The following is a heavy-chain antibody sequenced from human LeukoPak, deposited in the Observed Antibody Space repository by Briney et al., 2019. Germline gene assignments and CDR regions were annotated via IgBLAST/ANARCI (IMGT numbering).Heavy chain of an antibody. V-gene: IGHV3-23*01. CDR2: ISGSGGST. J-gene: IGHJ4*02. Sequence: GSLRLSCAASGFTFSSYAMSWVRQAPGKGLEWVSAISGSGGSTYYADSVKGRFTISRDNSKNTLYLQMNSQRAEDTAVYYCAKEGLLLWFGELLDRYFDYWGQGTLVTVSS. CDR3: AKEGLLLWFGELLDRYFDY. CDR1: GFTFSSYA. D-gene: IGHD3-10*01.